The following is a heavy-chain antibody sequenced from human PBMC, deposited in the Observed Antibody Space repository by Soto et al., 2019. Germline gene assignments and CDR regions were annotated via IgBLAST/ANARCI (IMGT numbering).Heavy chain of an antibody. V-gene: IGHV2-5*01. CDR1: GFSLSTSGVG. J-gene: IGHJ4*02. Sequence: VSGPTLVNPTQTLTLTCTFSGFSLSTSGVGVGWIRQPPGKAREWLALIYWNDDKKYSPSLKSRLGITKDTFRNQVVLTMTNVDPLDTATYYCARRRGYNWNNPAFDYWGQGALVTVSS. CDR3: ARRRGYNWNNPAFDY. D-gene: IGHD1-20*01. CDR2: IYWNDDK.